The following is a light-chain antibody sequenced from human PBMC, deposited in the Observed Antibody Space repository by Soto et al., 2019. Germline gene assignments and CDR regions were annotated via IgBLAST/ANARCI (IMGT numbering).Light chain of an antibody. CDR3: SAYAGSNNFV. Sequence: QSALTQPPSMSAAPGQRVTISCSGSMSTIESNSVSWYQQHLGKAPKLIIYEVSQRPSGVPDRFSGSKSGNTASLTVSGLQTEDEADYYCSAYAGSNNFVFGSGTKVTV. V-gene: IGLV2-8*01. J-gene: IGLJ1*01. CDR1: MSTIESNS. CDR2: EVS.